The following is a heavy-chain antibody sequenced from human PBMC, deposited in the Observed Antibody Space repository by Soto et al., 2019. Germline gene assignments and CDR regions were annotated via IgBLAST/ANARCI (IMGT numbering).Heavy chain of an antibody. Sequence: QVQLQESGPGLVKSSETLSLTCTVSGGSINNYYWTWIRQPPGKGLEWIGYVYYPGSTSYNPSLKRRVTISLDTSMNQFSLTLNSVTAADTAMYFCARYSPPKKSYDSNPGWFDPWGQGTLVAVSS. CDR1: GGSINNYY. CDR2: VYYPGST. CDR3: ARYSPPKKSYDSNPGWFDP. V-gene: IGHV4-59*01. D-gene: IGHD3-22*01. J-gene: IGHJ5*02.